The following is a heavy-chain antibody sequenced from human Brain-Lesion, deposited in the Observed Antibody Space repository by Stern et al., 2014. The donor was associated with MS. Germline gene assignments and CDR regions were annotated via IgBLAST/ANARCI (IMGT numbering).Heavy chain of an antibody. CDR3: AREDCGGDCPPNY. CDR1: GFTFISYG. V-gene: IGHV3-33*01. J-gene: IGHJ4*02. CDR2: ICFNGNTK. D-gene: IGHD2-21*02. Sequence: VPLVQSGGGVVQPGRSLRLSCAASGFTFISYGIHWVRQAPGKGLEWVKFICFNGNTKYYADSVKGRFPISRDNSKNTVYLHMDSLRADDTAVYYCAREDCGGDCPPNYWGRGTRVTVSS.